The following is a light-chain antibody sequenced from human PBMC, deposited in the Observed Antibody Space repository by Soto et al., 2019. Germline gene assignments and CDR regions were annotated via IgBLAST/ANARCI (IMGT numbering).Light chain of an antibody. V-gene: IGLV2-14*01. Sequence: QSVLPQPASVSGSPGLSITIACAGTSSDVGGYNYVSWYQQHPGKAPKLMIYDVSNRPSGVCNRFSGSKSGNTASLTISGLQSEDEADYYCSSYTSSSTPVVFGGGTQLTVL. CDR1: SSDVGGYNY. CDR3: SSYTSSSTPVV. CDR2: DVS. J-gene: IGLJ2*01.